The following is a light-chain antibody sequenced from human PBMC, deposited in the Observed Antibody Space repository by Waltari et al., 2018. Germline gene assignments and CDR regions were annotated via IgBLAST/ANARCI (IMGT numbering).Light chain of an antibody. J-gene: IGKJ1*01. CDR1: HRINSY. CDR2: STS. CDR3: QQSYTTLWT. Sequence: DIQMTQSPSSLSASVGDRVTITCRASHRINSYLNWYQQKPEKAPKLLIYSTSSLQSGVPSRFSGSRSGTDFTLTISSLQPEDFATYYCQQSYTTLWTFGQGTKVETK. V-gene: IGKV1-39*01.